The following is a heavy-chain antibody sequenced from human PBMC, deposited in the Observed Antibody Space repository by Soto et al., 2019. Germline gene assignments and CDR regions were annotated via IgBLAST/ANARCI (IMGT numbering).Heavy chain of an antibody. CDR2: IRSKPNSYAT. V-gene: IGHV3-73*01. CDR3: FSAGRMAGRRVDY. CDR1: GFTFSGSG. Sequence: GSLRLSCAASGFTFSGSGMHWVRQASGKALEWVGRIRSKPNSYATAYGASVKGRFTISRDDSKNTAYLEMNSLKTEDTDVYYCFSAGRMAGRRVDYWGQGPLVTVS. D-gene: IGHD2-8*01. J-gene: IGHJ4*02.